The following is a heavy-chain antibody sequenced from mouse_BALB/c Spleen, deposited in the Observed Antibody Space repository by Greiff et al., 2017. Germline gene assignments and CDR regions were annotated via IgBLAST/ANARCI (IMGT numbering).Heavy chain of an antibody. Sequence: EVKLQESGPGLVKPSQSLSLTCSVTGYSITSGYYWNWIRQFPGNKLEWMGYISYDGSNNYNPSLKNRISITRDTSKNQFFLKLNSVTTEDTATYYCARALWFAYWGQGTLVTVSA. J-gene: IGHJ3*01. CDR3: ARALWFAY. CDR2: ISYDGSN. V-gene: IGHV3-6*02. CDR1: GYSITSGYY.